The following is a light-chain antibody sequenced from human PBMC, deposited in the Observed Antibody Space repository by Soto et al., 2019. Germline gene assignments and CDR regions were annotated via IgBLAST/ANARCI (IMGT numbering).Light chain of an antibody. CDR1: QSVSSNS. CDR2: GAS. Sequence: EIVLTQSPGTLSLSPGERATLSCRASQSVSSNSLAWYRQKPGQAPRLLIYGASSRATGIPDRFSGSGSGTDFTLTISRLEPEDFAVYYCQQYGSLPFTFGPGTKVDIK. V-gene: IGKV3-20*01. CDR3: QQYGSLPFT. J-gene: IGKJ3*01.